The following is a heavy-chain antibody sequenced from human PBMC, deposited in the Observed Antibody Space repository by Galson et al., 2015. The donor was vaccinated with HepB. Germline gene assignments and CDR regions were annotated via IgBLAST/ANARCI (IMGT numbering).Heavy chain of an antibody. CDR1: GFTFRSYG. D-gene: IGHD2-8*01. CDR2: IWNDGSGR. J-gene: IGHJ5*02. Sequence: SLRLSCAVSGFTFRSYGMQWVRQAPGKGLEWVAGIWNDGSGRHYGDSVKGRFTISRDDSKNMVYLQMNSVRDEDTAVYYCVRWGMLGITLDHWGQGTLVTVSS. CDR3: VRWGMLGITLDH. V-gene: IGHV3-33*01.